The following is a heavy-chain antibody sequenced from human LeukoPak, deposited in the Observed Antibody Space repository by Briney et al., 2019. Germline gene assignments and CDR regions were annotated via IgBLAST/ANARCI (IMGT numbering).Heavy chain of an antibody. CDR1: GFIFSNSA. J-gene: IGHJ6*02. CDR3: AKENSSRSKRGGYYYYGMDV. V-gene: IGHV3-30*18. D-gene: IGHD6-13*01. Sequence: GGSLRLSCAASGFIFSNSAMHWVRQAPGKGLEWVAVISFDGGNKYYGDSVKGRITVSRDNFKNTLFLEMDSLRAEDTAVYFCAKENSSRSKRGGYYYYGMDVWGQGTTVTVSS. CDR2: ISFDGGNK.